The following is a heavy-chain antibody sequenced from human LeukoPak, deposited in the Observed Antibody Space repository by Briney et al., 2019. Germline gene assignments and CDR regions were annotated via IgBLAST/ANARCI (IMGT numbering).Heavy chain of an antibody. D-gene: IGHD6-13*01. Sequence: SETLSLTCAVYGGSFSGYYWSWIRQPPGKGLEWIGEINHSGSTNYNPSLKSRVTISVDTSKNQFSLKLSSATAADTAVYYCARDNVAAAGSSPTPFDYWGQGTLVTVSS. CDR1: GGSFSGYY. CDR2: INHSGST. CDR3: ARDNVAAAGSSPTPFDY. V-gene: IGHV4-34*01. J-gene: IGHJ4*02.